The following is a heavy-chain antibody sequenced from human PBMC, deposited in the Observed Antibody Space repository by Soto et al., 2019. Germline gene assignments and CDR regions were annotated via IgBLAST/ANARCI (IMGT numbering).Heavy chain of an antibody. Sequence: QVQLMQSGAEVKKPGASVKVSCKTSGYIFTNYAISWLRQAPGQGLEWMGWIGPYNGNTKYAQKFQDRVTMITDTSTGAAYMELRSLRSDDTAVYYCARDNDVFTGHYFDSWGQGTLVIVSS. CDR2: IGPYNGNT. CDR3: ARDNDVFTGHYFDS. D-gene: IGHD3-9*01. CDR1: GYIFTNYA. V-gene: IGHV1-18*01. J-gene: IGHJ4*02.